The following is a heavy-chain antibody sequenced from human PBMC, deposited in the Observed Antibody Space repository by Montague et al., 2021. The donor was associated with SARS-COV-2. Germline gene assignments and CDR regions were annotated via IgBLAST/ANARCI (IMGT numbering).Heavy chain of an antibody. CDR2: IYNSGST. V-gene: IGHV4-34*01. D-gene: IGHD3-22*01. CDR3: ARGRIEVSMIVVVLTGASFYIDV. CDR1: GGSFSGHY. Sequence: SETLSLTCAVYGGSFSGHYWSWIRQPPGKGLEWIGEIYNSGSTNYNPSLTSRVTISVDTSKNQFSLKLHSVTAADTAVYYCARGRIEVSMIVVVLTGASFYIDVWGKGATVTVSS. J-gene: IGHJ6*03.